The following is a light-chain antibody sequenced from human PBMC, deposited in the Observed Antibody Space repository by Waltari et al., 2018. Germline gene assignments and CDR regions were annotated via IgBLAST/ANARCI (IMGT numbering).Light chain of an antibody. CDR1: QTISTY. J-gene: IGKJ3*01. V-gene: IGKV1-39*01. Sequence: DIQMTQSPSSLSASVGDRVTITCRASQTISTYLNWYQQKPGKAPKLLIYTASSLQSGVPSRFSGSRSGTDFTLTISSLQPEDFATYYCQQSYSTPLTFGPGTKVEIK. CDR3: QQSYSTPLT. CDR2: TAS.